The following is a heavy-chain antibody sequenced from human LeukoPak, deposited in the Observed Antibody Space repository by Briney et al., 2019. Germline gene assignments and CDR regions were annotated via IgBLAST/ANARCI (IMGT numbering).Heavy chain of an antibody. D-gene: IGHD3-22*01. CDR2: ISYTGST. Sequence: SETLSLTCTVSGGSISSSGYYWGWIRPPPGKGLEWIGSISYTGSTYYNPSLKSRVTISVDTSKNQFSLKLTSVTAADTAVHYCAAYYYDSSGYLGCGQGTLVTVSS. CDR3: AAYYYDSSGYLG. V-gene: IGHV4-39*01. CDR1: GGSISSSGYY. J-gene: IGHJ4*02.